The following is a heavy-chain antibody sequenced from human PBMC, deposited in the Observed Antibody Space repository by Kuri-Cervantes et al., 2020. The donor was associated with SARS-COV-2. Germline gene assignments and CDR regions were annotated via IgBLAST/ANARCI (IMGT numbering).Heavy chain of an antibody. Sequence: ASVKVSCKASGYTFTSYYMHWVRQAPGQGLEWMGIINPSGGSTSYAQKFQGRVTMTRDTSTSTVYMELSSLRSEDTAVYYCARSPSNGDYDAWFDYWGQGTLVTVSS. CDR1: GYTFTSYY. D-gene: IGHD4-17*01. CDR3: ARSPSNGDYDAWFDY. V-gene: IGHV1-46*01. J-gene: IGHJ4*02. CDR2: INPSGGST.